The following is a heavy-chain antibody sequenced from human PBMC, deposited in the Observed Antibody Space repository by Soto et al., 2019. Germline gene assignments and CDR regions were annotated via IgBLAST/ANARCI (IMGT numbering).Heavy chain of an antibody. V-gene: IGHV3-23*01. CDR1: GFLFSDYA. CDR3: AKGGVTRSYYYAMDV. Sequence: EVRLLESEGGLVQPGKSLRLSCAASGFLFSDYAMSWVRQAPGKGLEWVSALSGSGSSTYYADSVKGRFTISRDNLKNTVSLQMNNLTAEATAVYYCAKGGVTRSYYYAMDVWGQGTTVTVSS. J-gene: IGHJ6*02. CDR2: LSGSGSST.